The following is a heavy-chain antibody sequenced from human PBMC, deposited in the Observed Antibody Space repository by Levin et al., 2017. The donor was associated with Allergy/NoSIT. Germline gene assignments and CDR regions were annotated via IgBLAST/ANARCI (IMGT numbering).Heavy chain of an antibody. CDR2: ISYDGSNK. J-gene: IGHJ4*02. CDR3: AKLAVAGTSPTFDY. D-gene: IGHD6-19*01. Sequence: GGSLRLSCAASGFTFSSYGMHWVRQAPGKGLEWVAVISYDGSNKYYADSVKGRFTISRDNSKNTLYLQMNSLRAEDTAVYYCAKLAVAGTSPTFDYWGQGTLVTVSS. V-gene: IGHV3-30*18. CDR1: GFTFSSYG.